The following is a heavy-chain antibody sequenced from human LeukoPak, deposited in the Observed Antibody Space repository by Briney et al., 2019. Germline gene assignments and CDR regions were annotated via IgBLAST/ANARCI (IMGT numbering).Heavy chain of an antibody. CDR2: INAGNGNT. CDR1: GYTFTSYA. Sequence: ASVKVSCKASGYTFTSYAMHWVRQAPGQRLEWMGWINAGNGNTKYSQKLQGRVTITRDTSASTAYMELSSLRSEDTAVYYCARGRAVAVGYFDYWGQGTLVTVSS. J-gene: IGHJ4*02. V-gene: IGHV1-3*01. D-gene: IGHD6-19*01. CDR3: ARGRAVAVGYFDY.